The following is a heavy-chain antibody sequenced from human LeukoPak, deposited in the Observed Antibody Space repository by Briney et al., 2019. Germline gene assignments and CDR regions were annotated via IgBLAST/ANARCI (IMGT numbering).Heavy chain of an antibody. Sequence: GESLKISCKGSGYSFTSYWIGWVRQMPGKGLEWMGIIYPGESDTRYSPSLQGQVTISADKSISTAYLQWSSLKASDTAMYYCARLKYSSSPSPSFDYWGQGTLVTVSS. CDR3: ARLKYSSSPSPSFDY. J-gene: IGHJ4*02. D-gene: IGHD6-6*01. CDR2: IYPGESDT. V-gene: IGHV5-51*01. CDR1: GYSFTSYW.